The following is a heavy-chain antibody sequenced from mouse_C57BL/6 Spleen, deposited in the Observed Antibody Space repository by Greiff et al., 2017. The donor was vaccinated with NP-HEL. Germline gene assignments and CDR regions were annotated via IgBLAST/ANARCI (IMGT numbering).Heavy chain of an antibody. CDR1: GFTFTDYY. D-gene: IGHD1-1*01. V-gene: IGHV7-3*01. J-gene: IGHJ1*03. Sequence: EVQLVESGGGLVQPGGSLSLSCAASGFTFTDYYMSWVRQPPGKALEWLGFIRNKANGYTTEYSASVKGRFTISRDNSQSILYLQMNALRAEDSATYYCARSHYGSSYWYFDVWGTGTTVTVSS. CDR2: IRNKANGYTT. CDR3: ARSHYGSSYWYFDV.